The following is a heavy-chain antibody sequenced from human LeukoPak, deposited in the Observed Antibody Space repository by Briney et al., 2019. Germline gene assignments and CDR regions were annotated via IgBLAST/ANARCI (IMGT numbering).Heavy chain of an antibody. CDR3: ARKYSYGFGDFDY. CDR2: IYYSGST. J-gene: IGHJ4*02. Sequence: SETLSLTCTVSGGSISSYYWSWIRQPPGKGLEWIGYIYYSGSTNYNPSLKSRVTISVDTSKNQFSLKLSSVTAADTAVYYCARKYSYGFGDFDYWGQGTLVTVSS. CDR1: GGSISSYY. V-gene: IGHV4-59*08. D-gene: IGHD5-18*01.